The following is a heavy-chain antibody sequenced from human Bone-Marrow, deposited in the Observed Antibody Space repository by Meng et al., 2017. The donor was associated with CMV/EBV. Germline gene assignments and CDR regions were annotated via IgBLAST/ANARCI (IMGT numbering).Heavy chain of an antibody. CDR3: VRDGGGCSNGICYSNGDAFDI. Sequence: SEPLSLTCTVSGGSISSITYYWGWIRQPPGKGLEWIGSIYYSGSAHYNPSLQSRVTITVDTSKNQFSLRLSSVTAADTAVYYCVRDGGGCSNGICYSNGDAFDIWGQGTMVTVSS. V-gene: IGHV4-39*07. J-gene: IGHJ3*02. CDR2: IYYSGSA. CDR1: GGSISSITYY. D-gene: IGHD2-8*01.